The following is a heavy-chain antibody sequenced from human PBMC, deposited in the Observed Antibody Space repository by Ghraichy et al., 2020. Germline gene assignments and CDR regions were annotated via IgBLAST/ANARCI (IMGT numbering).Heavy chain of an antibody. CDR2: INSGGTNI. Sequence: GGSLRLSCAASGFTLSNYWMHWVRQAPGKGPVWVSRINSGGTNIIYADSVKGRFTISRDNAKNTLYLQMNSLRVEDTAVYYCAREYCSGGRCFFGTGGAHFASGGRGTLFTVSS. CDR3: AREYCSGGRCFFGTGGAHFAS. J-gene: IGHJ4*02. V-gene: IGHV3-74*01. CDR1: GFTLSNYW. D-gene: IGHD2-15*01.